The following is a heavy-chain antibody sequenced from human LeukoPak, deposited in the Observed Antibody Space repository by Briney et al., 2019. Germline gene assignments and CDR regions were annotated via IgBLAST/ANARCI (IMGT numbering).Heavy chain of an antibody. CDR2: ISSSSSTI. J-gene: IGHJ4*02. D-gene: IGHD5-24*01. Sequence: GSLGLSCTASGFTFSTYSMNWVRQAPGKGLEWVSYISSSSSTIYYADSVKGRFTISRDNAKNSLYLQMSSLRDEDTAVYYCARASFQRWLQLGGDWGQGTLITVSS. CDR3: ARASFQRWLQLGGD. CDR1: GFTFSTYS. V-gene: IGHV3-48*02.